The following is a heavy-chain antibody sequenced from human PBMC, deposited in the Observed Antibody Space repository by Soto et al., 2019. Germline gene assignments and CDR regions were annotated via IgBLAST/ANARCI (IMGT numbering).Heavy chain of an antibody. CDR3: ARQFRKTIDY. CDR1: GGSISSSSYY. V-gene: IGHV4-39*01. Sequence: SETLSLTCTVSGGSISSSSYYWGWIRQPPGKGLEWIGSIYHSGSTYYNPSLKSRVTISVDTSKNQFSLKLSSVTAADTAVYYCARQFRKTIDYWGQGTLVTVSS. CDR2: IYHSGST. J-gene: IGHJ4*02.